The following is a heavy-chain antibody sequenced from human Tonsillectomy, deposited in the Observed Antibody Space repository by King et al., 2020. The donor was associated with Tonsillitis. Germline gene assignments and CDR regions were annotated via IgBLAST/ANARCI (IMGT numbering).Heavy chain of an antibody. V-gene: IGHV3-23*03. CDR1: GFTFSSYA. J-gene: IGHJ4*02. Sequence: VQLVESGGGLVQPGGSLRLSCAASGFTFSSYAMSWVRQAPGKGLEWVSVIYSGGSSTYYADSVKGRFTISRDNSKNTLYLQMNSLRAEDTAVYYCAGGEGGGVIVMDYWGQGTRVTVAS. CDR3: AGGEGGGVIVMDY. D-gene: IGHD3-16*02. CDR2: IYSGGSST.